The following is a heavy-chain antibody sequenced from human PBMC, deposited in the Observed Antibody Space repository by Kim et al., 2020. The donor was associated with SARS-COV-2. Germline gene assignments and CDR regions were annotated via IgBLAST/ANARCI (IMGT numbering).Heavy chain of an antibody. D-gene: IGHD3-9*01. CDR1: GFTFNTYA. CDR3: ASERSHYGFLTGPLDY. J-gene: IGHJ4*01. CDR2: ISYDGDNT. Sequence: GGSLRLSCVASGFTFNTYAIHWVRQAPGKGLEWLAVISYDGDNTYYADSVKGRFTISRDNSKNTLYLQMNSLRADDTALYYCASERSHYGFLTGPLDY. V-gene: IGHV3-30*04.